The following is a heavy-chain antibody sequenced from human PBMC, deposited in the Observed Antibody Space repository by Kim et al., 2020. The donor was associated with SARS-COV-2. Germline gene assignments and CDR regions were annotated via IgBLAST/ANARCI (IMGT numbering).Heavy chain of an antibody. J-gene: IGHJ4*02. CDR3: ARGPGGSGYYLDY. Sequence: ADPVKGRFTISRDNAKNSLYLQMNSLRAEDTAVYYCARGPGGSGYYLDYWGQGTLVTVSS. D-gene: IGHD3-22*01. V-gene: IGHV3-11*05.